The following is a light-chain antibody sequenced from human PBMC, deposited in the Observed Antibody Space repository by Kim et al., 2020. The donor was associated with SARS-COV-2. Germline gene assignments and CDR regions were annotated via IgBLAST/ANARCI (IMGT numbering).Light chain of an antibody. CDR2: GAS. CDR1: QSVNSNY. Sequence: SLSPGERATLSCRASQSVNSNYLAWYQQKRGQAPRLLIYGASSRAAGIPDRFSGSRSGTDFTLTISRLEPVDFAVYYCQQYGSSYTFGQGTKLEIK. J-gene: IGKJ2*01. V-gene: IGKV3-20*01. CDR3: QQYGSSYT.